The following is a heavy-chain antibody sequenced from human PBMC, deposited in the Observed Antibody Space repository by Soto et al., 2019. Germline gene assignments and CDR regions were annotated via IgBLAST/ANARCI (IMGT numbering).Heavy chain of an antibody. V-gene: IGHV3-33*08. CDR3: VSDFGDYKFDS. D-gene: IGHD4-17*01. CDR2: MWGDGSDQ. CDR1: GFPFTNSA. Sequence: PGGSLRLSCAASGFPFTNSALHWVRQAPDKGLEWVAVMWGDGSDQYYGDSVKGRFTISRDNSKNTLYLQMSSLRADDTAFYYCVSDFGDYKFDSWGQGTLVTVSS. J-gene: IGHJ4*02.